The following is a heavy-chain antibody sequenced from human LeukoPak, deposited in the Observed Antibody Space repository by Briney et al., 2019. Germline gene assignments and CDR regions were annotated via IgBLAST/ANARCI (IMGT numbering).Heavy chain of an antibody. D-gene: IGHD5-24*01. Sequence: GGSLRLSCAASGFTFSRYWVSWVRQAPGKGLLCVSRINSDGSSASYADSVKGRFTISRDNAKNTLYLQMNSLRAEDTAVYYCAREAQTIYGMDVWGQGTTVTVSS. CDR1: GFTFSRYW. CDR3: AREAQTIYGMDV. CDR2: INSDGSSA. J-gene: IGHJ6*02. V-gene: IGHV3-74*01.